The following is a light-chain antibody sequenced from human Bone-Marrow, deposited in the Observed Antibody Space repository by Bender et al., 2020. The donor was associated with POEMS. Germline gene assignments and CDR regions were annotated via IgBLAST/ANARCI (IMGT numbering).Light chain of an antibody. J-gene: IGLJ2*01. Sequence: QSALTQPASVSGSPGQSITISCTGTISDVGGYNYVSWYQQHPGKAPKLMIYDVSNRPSGVSNRFSGSKSGNTASLTISGLQAEDEATYYCSSYTSSSTPVLFGGETKLTVL. CDR1: ISDVGGYNY. CDR2: DVS. CDR3: SSYTSSSTPVL. V-gene: IGLV2-14*03.